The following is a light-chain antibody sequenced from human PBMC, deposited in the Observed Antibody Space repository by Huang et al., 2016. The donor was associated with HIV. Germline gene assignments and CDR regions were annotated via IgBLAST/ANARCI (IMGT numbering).Light chain of an antibody. CDR3: QHRNSWPLT. V-gene: IGKV3-11*01. Sequence: EIVLTQSPATLSLSPGEGATLSCRASQSISNYLAWYQQKPGQAPSLLIYESTNEATGIPARFSGRGSGTDFTLTINGLESDDFAVYYCQHRNSWPLTFGGGTKVEIK. CDR2: EST. CDR1: QSISNY. J-gene: IGKJ4*01.